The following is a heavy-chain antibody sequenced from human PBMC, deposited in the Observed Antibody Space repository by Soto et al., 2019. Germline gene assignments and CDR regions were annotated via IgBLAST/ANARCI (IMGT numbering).Heavy chain of an antibody. CDR3: ARYGSGSYYPTTFDY. CDR2: IYYSGST. J-gene: IGHJ4*02. Sequence: QVQLQESGPGLVKPSQTLSLTCTVSGGSISSAGYYWSWIRQHPGKGLEWIGYIYYSGSTYYNPSHNSRVTISVDTSKNQFTLKLSSVTAADAAVYYWARYGSGSYYPTTFDYWGQGTLVTVSS. V-gene: IGHV4-31*03. D-gene: IGHD3-10*01. CDR1: GGSISSAGYY.